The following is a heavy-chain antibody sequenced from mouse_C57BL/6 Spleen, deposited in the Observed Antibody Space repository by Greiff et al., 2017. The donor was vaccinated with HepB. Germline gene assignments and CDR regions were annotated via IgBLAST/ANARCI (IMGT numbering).Heavy chain of an antibody. D-gene: IGHD2-14*01. CDR3: ARQGYQYYFDY. Sequence: DVRLVESGGGLVKPGGSLKLSCAASGFTFSSYTMSWVRQTPEKRLEWVATISGGGGNTYYPDSVKGRFTISRDNAKNTLYLQMSSLRSEDTALYYCARQGYQYYFDYWGQGTTLTVSS. CDR2: ISGGGGNT. V-gene: IGHV5-9*01. CDR1: GFTFSSYT. J-gene: IGHJ2*01.